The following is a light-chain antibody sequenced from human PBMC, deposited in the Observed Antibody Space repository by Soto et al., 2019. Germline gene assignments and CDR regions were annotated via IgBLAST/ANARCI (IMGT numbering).Light chain of an antibody. CDR2: RTS. CDR3: QQYNNWRRAT. Sequence: EKLMPQSPAALSVTPGESATLSCGASKSISSKLAWYQQKPGQAPRLMMFRTSSRATGFPARFSGSGSGTEFNLTISSLQYEDFGVYDCQQYNNWRRATFGGGTKVDIK. V-gene: IGKV3-15*01. J-gene: IGKJ4*01. CDR1: KSISSK.